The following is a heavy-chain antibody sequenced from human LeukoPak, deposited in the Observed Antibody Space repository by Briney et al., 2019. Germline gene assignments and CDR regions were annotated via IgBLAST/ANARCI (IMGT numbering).Heavy chain of an antibody. D-gene: IGHD5-12*01. V-gene: IGHV3-20*04. CDR2: INWNGGST. Sequence: GGSLRLSCAASGFAFDDYGMSWVRQAPGKGLEWVSGINWNGGSTGYADSVKGRFTISRDNAENSLYLQMNSLRAEDTALYYCARGRGYIKQEYFQHWGQGTLVTVSS. CDR1: GFAFDDYG. J-gene: IGHJ1*01. CDR3: ARGRGYIKQEYFQH.